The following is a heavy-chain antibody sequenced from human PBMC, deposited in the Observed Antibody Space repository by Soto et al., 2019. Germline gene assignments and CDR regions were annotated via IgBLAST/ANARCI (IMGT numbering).Heavy chain of an antibody. CDR2: IVVGSGNT. V-gene: IGHV1-58*01. Sequence: QMQLVQSGPEVKKPGTSVKVSCKASGFTFTSSAVQWVRQARGQRLEWIGWIVVGSGNTNYAQKFQERVTITRDMSTSTAYMELSSLRSEDTAVYYCAAGDGYNLGGYYFDYWGQGTLVTVSS. CDR3: AAGDGYNLGGYYFDY. D-gene: IGHD5-12*01. CDR1: GFTFTSSA. J-gene: IGHJ4*02.